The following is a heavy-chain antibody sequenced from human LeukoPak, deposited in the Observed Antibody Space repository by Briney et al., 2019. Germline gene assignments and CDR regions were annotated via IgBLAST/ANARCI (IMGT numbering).Heavy chain of an antibody. D-gene: IGHD3-10*01. V-gene: IGHV3-33*08. J-gene: IGHJ6*02. CDR1: GFTFSYCG. Sequence: GGSLRLSCAASGFTFSYCGMSWVRQAPGKGLEWVAVIWYDGSNKYYADSVKGRFTISRDNSENTLYLQMNSLRAEDTAVYYCARELVRGARYYYYGMDVWGQGTTVTVSS. CDR2: IWYDGSNK. CDR3: ARELVRGARYYYYGMDV.